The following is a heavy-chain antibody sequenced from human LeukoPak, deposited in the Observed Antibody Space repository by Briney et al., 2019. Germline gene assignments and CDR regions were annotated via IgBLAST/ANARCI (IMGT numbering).Heavy chain of an antibody. J-gene: IGHJ1*01. Sequence: GGSLRLSCAASGFTFSSYLMHWVRQAPGKGLVWVSRIKSDGSTNYADSVKGRFTISRDNAKNTLSLQMNSLRAEDTGVYYCARAPSEIGGYYPEYFRHWGQGTLVTVSS. CDR2: IKSDGST. D-gene: IGHD3-22*01. V-gene: IGHV3-74*01. CDR3: ARAPSEIGGYYPEYFRH. CDR1: GFTFSSYL.